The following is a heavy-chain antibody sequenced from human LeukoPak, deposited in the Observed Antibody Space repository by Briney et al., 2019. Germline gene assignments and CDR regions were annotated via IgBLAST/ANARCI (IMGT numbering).Heavy chain of an antibody. Sequence: GGSLRLSCAASGFTFSSYWMHWVRQGPGKGLEWVSVIYSGGYTYYADSVKGRFTISRDNSKNTLYLQMNSLRAEDTAVYYCAKTGNPATGDYWGQGTLVTVSS. D-gene: IGHD1-1*01. CDR1: GFTFSSYW. V-gene: IGHV3-53*01. CDR2: IYSGGYT. CDR3: AKTGNPATGDY. J-gene: IGHJ4*02.